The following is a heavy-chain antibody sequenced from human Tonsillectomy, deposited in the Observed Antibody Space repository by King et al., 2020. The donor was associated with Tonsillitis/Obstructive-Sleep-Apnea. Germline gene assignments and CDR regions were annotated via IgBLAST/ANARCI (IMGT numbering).Heavy chain of an antibody. Sequence: VQLVESGAEVKKPGESLTISCKGSGYCFTIYWITWVRQMPGKGLEWMGRIDPGDSDTTYSPSFQGHVTISVDKSISTAYLQWNSLKPSDTAIYYCARRRGGISTGYSNDYWGQGTLVTVSS. CDR1: GYCFTIYW. V-gene: IGHV5-10-1*01. J-gene: IGHJ4*02. CDR3: ARRRGGISTGYSNDY. CDR2: IDPGDSDT. D-gene: IGHD3-9*01.